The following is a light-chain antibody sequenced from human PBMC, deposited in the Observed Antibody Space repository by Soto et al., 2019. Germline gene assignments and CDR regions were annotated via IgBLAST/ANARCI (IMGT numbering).Light chain of an antibody. CDR2: QGY. Sequence: QSALTQPASVSGSPGQSITISCTGTSSDVGKYNLVSWYQQHPGKAPKVMILQGYKRPSGVSNRYSGSKFGNTASLTISGLQAEDEAEYYCCAYAATYTYVFGTGTKVTVL. CDR3: CAYAATYTYV. J-gene: IGLJ1*01. CDR1: SSDVGKYNL. V-gene: IGLV2-23*01.